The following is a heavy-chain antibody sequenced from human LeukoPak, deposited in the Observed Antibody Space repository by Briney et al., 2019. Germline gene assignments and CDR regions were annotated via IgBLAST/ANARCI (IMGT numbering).Heavy chain of an antibody. CDR2: INHSGST. CDR1: GGSFSGYY. CDR3: ARYTYCSSTSCPRNDAFDI. V-gene: IGHV4-34*01. D-gene: IGHD2-2*01. J-gene: IGHJ3*02. Sequence: PSETLSLTCAVYGGSFSGYYWSWIRQPPGKGLEWIGEINHSGSTNYNPSLKGRVTISVDTSKNQFSLKLSSVTAADTAVYYCARYTYCSSTSCPRNDAFDIWGQGTMVTVSS.